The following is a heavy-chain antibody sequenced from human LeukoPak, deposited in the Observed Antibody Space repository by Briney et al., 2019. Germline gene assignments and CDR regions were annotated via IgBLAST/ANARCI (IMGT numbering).Heavy chain of an antibody. Sequence: GGSLRLSCAASGFTFSGYAMSWVRQAPAKGLEWVSAISGSGGSTYYADSVKGRFTISRDNSKNTLYLQMNSLRAEDTAVYYCAKANIVVVPAAYFDYWGQGTLVTVSS. V-gene: IGHV3-23*01. CDR3: AKANIVVVPAAYFDY. D-gene: IGHD2-2*01. J-gene: IGHJ4*02. CDR2: ISGSGGST. CDR1: GFTFSGYA.